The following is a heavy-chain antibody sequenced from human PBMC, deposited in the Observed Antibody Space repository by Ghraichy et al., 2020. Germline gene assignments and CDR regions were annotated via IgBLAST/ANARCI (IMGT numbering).Heavy chain of an antibody. CDR3: TKGIAAGTTTISYFYNGLDV. D-gene: IGHD6-13*01. CDR2: ISGSGDST. Sequence: GGSLRLSCEASGFTFSSYAMSWVRQTPGKGLEWVSGISGSGDSTYYADSVKGRFTIPRDNSKNTLYLQMNSLRAEDKAVYYCTKGIAAGTTTISYFYNGLDVWGHGTTVTVSS. J-gene: IGHJ6*02. CDR1: GFTFSSYA. V-gene: IGHV3-23*01.